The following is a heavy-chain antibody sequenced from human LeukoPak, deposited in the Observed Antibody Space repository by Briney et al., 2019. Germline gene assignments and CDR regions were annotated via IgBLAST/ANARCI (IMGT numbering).Heavy chain of an antibody. J-gene: IGHJ4*02. CDR1: GFTFSDYY. CDR2: ISSSGSYT. Sequence: GGSLRLSCAASGFTFSDYYMSWIRQAPGKGLEWVSYISSSGSYTNYADSVTGRFTISRDNAKNSLYLQMNSLRAEDTAVYYCAREKSGTTSYYFDYWGQGTLVTVSS. D-gene: IGHD1-1*01. CDR3: AREKSGTTSYYFDY. V-gene: IGHV3-11*06.